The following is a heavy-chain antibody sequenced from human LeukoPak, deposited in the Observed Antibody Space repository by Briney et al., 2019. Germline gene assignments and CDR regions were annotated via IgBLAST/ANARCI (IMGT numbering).Heavy chain of an antibody. J-gene: IGHJ4*02. CDR2: IKQDGSEK. CDR3: ARDWVSVVRGASFDY. Sequence: GGSLRLSCAASGFTFNTYGLHWVRQAPGKGLEWVANIKQDGSEKYYVDSVKGRFTISRDNAKNSLDLQMNSLRVEDTAVYYCARDWVSVVRGASFDYWGQGTLVTVSS. V-gene: IGHV3-7*04. D-gene: IGHD3-10*01. CDR1: GFTFNTYG.